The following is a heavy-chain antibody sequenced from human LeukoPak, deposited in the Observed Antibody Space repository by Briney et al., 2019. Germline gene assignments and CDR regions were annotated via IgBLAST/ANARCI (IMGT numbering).Heavy chain of an antibody. J-gene: IGHJ4*02. CDR3: AKDRDGDSDY. V-gene: IGHV3-33*06. D-gene: IGHD4-17*01. CDR2: IWYGGSNK. Sequence: GGSLRLSCAASGFTFSSYGMHWVRQAPGKGLEWVAVIWYGGSNKYYADSVKGRFTISRDNSKNTLYLQMNSLRAEDTAVYYCAKDRDGDSDYWGQGTLVTVSS. CDR1: GFTFSSYG.